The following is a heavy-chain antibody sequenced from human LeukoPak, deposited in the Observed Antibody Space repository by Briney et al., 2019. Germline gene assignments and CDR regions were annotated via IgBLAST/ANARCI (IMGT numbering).Heavy chain of an antibody. J-gene: IGHJ4*02. CDR1: GFTFSSFQ. D-gene: IGHD3-22*01. CDR2: ISSSGSTI. Sequence: GGSLRLSCAASGFTFSSFQMNWVRQAPGKGLEWVSFISSSGSTIYYADSVKGRFTIPRDNAKNSLYLQMNSLRAEDTALYYCARAPYYYDSSGYWNYWGQGTLVTVSS. V-gene: IGHV3-48*03. CDR3: ARAPYYYDSSGYWNY.